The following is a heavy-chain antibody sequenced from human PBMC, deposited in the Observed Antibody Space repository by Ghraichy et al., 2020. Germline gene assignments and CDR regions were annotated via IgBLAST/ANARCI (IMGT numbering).Heavy chain of an antibody. Sequence: GGSLRLSCAASGFTFSSYALSWVRQAPGKGLEWVSAISGGGRNTYYADSVKGRFTISRDNSKNTLYLQMNSLRDEDTAVFYCAKGQGGNYYYGMDVWGQGTTVTVSS. CDR2: ISGGGRNT. V-gene: IGHV3-23*01. D-gene: IGHD3-16*01. J-gene: IGHJ6*02. CDR3: AKGQGGNYYYGMDV. CDR1: GFTFSSYA.